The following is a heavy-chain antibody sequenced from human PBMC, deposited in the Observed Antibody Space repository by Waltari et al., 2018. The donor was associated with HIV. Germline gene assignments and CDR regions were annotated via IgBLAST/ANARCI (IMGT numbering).Heavy chain of an antibody. CDR2: IIPIFGQS. CDR1: GGTFSSYA. Sequence: QVQLVQSGAEVKKPGSSVKVSCKASGGTFSSYAISWVRQAPGQGLEWLGGIIPIFGQSIYAQNFQGRVTITADESTSTAYMELSSLRSEDTAVYYCSRMNEVAVAGTGFDAFDIWGQGTKVTVSS. D-gene: IGHD6-19*01. V-gene: IGHV1-69*01. J-gene: IGHJ3*02. CDR3: SRMNEVAVAGTGFDAFDI.